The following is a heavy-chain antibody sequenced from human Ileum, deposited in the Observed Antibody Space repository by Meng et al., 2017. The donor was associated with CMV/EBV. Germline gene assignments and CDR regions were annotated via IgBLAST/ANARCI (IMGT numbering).Heavy chain of an antibody. CDR2: IKSKVDGGTI. CDR3: ASGDWEEY. J-gene: IGHJ4*02. Sequence: EVQLVESXXGXVXXGGXLKLSCAASGISFTNAWMSWGRQAPGKGLEWVARIKSKVDGGTIDYAAPVKGRFTISRDDSKNTLYLQMDSLQSDDTAVYYCASGDWEEYWGQGTLVTVSS. CDR1: GISFTNAW. V-gene: IGHV3-15*01. D-gene: IGHD3-9*01.